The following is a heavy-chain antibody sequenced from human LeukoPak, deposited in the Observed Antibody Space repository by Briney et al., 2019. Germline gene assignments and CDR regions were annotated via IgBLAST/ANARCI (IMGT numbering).Heavy chain of an antibody. V-gene: IGHV4-30-2*01. D-gene: IGHD2-21*02. CDR3: ARETALYGMDV. Sequence: SETLSLTCAVSGGSISSGGYSWSWIRQPPGEGLEWIGYIYHSETTYYSPSLKSRVTISLDRSKNQFSLTLNSVTAADTAVYYCARETALYGMDVWGQGTTVTVSS. CDR1: GGSISSGGYS. CDR2: IYHSETT. J-gene: IGHJ6*02.